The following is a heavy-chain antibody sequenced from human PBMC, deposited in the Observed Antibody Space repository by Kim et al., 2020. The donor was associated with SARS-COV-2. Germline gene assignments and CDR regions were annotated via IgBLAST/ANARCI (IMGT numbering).Heavy chain of an antibody. D-gene: IGHD4-17*01. CDR3: ARHDYGNNWFDP. CDR2: IYYRGST. Sequence: SETLSLTCTVSGGSISSSSYYWGWIRQPPVKGLEWIGSIYYRGSTDYNPSLKSRVTISVDTSKDQFSLKLSSVTAADTAVYYCARHDYGNNWFDPWGQGTLVTVSS. J-gene: IGHJ5*02. V-gene: IGHV4-39*01. CDR1: GGSISSSSYY.